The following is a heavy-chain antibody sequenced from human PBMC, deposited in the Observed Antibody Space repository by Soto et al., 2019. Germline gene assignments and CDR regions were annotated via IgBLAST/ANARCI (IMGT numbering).Heavy chain of an antibody. CDR1: GYSFTSYW. V-gene: IGHV5-51*01. D-gene: IGHD3-3*02. Sequence: GESLKISCKGSGYSFTSYWIGWVRQMPGKGLEWMGIIYPGDSDTRYSPSFQGQVTISADKSISTAYLQWSSLKASDTAMYYCARLPGISYYYYYMDVWGKGTTVTVSS. CDR2: IYPGDSDT. J-gene: IGHJ6*03. CDR3: ARLPGISYYYYYMDV.